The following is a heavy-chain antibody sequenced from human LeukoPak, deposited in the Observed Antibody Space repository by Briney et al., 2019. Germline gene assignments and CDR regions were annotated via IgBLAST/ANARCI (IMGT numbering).Heavy chain of an antibody. V-gene: IGHV4-59*01. CDR3: ARGYCSSPINWFDP. CDR2: IYYSGST. CDR1: GCSISSYY. J-gene: IGHJ5*02. D-gene: IGHD6-6*01. Sequence: SETLSLTCTVSGCSISSYYWSWIRQPPGKGLEWIGYIYYSGSTNYNPSLKSRVTISVDTSKNQFSLKLSSVTAADTAVYYCARGYCSSPINWFDPWGQGTLVTVSS.